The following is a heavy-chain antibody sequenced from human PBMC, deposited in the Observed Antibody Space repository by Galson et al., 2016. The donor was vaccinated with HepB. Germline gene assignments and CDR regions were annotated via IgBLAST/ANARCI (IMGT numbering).Heavy chain of an antibody. D-gene: IGHD3-16*01. Sequence: SLRLSCAASGFTFSSYSMTWVRQAPGKGLEWVSSISGSGDSTNYRDSVKGRFAIFRDNSKNTLYLQVNGLRAEDTAVYYCARDDDGIGVMPLLYWGQGTLLTVSS. CDR3: ARDDDGIGVMPLLY. CDR2: ISGSGDST. V-gene: IGHV3-23*01. J-gene: IGHJ4*02. CDR1: GFTFSSYS.